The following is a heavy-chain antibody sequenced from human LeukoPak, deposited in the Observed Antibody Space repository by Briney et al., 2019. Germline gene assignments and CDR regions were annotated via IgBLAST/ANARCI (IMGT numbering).Heavy chain of an antibody. CDR1: GGSISSSSYY. V-gene: IGHV4-39*07. J-gene: IGHJ4*02. D-gene: IGHD3-22*01. Sequence: PSETLSLTCTVSGGSISSSSYYWGWIRQPPGKGLEWIGSIYYSGSTYYNPSLKSRVTISVDTSKNQFSLKLSSVTAADTAVYYCASQYYDSSGYYYGVSVSFFDYWGQGTLVTVSS. CDR3: ASQYYDSSGYYYGVSVSFFDY. CDR2: IYYSGST.